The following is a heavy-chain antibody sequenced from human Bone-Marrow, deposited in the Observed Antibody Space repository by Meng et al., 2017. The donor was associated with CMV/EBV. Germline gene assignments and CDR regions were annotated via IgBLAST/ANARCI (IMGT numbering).Heavy chain of an antibody. CDR1: GGSVSSGSYY. J-gene: IGHJ4*02. D-gene: IGHD2-2*01. V-gene: IGHV4-61*01. CDR3: AKIGYCSSTSCRLSDY. CDR2: IYYSGST. Sequence: SETLSLTCTVSGGSVSSGSYYWSWIRQPPGKGLEWIGYIYYSGSTNYNPSLKSRVTISVDTSKNTLYLQMNSLRAEDTAVYYCAKIGYCSSTSCRLSDYWGQGTLVTVS.